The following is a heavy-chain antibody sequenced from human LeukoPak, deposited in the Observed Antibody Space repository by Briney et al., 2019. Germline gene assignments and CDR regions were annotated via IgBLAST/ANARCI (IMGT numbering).Heavy chain of an antibody. D-gene: IGHD3-22*01. J-gene: IGHJ4*02. CDR3: ARATYYYDSSGPYYFDY. CDR2: ISAYNDNT. CDR1: GYSFTISG. Sequence: SVKISCKASGYSFTISGISWVRQAPGQGLEWMGWISAYNDNTNYAQKLQGRVTMTTDTSASTAYMELRSLRSDDTAIYYCARATYYYDSSGPYYFDYWGQGTLVTVSS. V-gene: IGHV1-18*01.